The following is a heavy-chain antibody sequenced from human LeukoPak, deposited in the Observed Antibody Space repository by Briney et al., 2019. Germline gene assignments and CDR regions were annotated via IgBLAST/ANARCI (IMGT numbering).Heavy chain of an antibody. D-gene: IGHD4-11*01. J-gene: IGHJ6*02. CDR1: GFTFDDYA. V-gene: IGHV3-23*01. CDR2: ISASGGST. Sequence: GGSLRLSCAASGFTFDDYAMSWVRQAPGKGLEWVSAISASGGSTYYADSVKGRFTISRDNSKNTLYLQMNSLRAEDTAVYYCAKVSGDYSNYVGYFYYYGMDVWGQGTTVTVSS. CDR3: AKVSGDYSNYVGYFYYYGMDV.